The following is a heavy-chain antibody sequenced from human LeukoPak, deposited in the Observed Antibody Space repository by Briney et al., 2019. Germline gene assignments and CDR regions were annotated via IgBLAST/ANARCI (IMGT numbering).Heavy chain of an antibody. J-gene: IGHJ4*02. V-gene: IGHV1-18*01. D-gene: IGHD2-2*03. CDR2: ISAYNDNT. CDR3: ARDPALDIVVVPAAGDY. Sequence: ASVKVSCKASGYTFTSYGISWVRQAPGQGLEWMGWISAYNDNTNYAQKLQGRVTMTTDTSTSTAYMELRSLRSDDTAVYYCARDPALDIVVVPAAGDYWGQGTLVTVSS. CDR1: GYTFTSYG.